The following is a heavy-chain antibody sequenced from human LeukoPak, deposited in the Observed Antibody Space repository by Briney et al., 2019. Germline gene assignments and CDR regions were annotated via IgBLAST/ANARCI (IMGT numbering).Heavy chain of an antibody. Sequence: GGSLRLSCAASGFTFSSYAMHWVRQAPGKGLEWVAVISYDGSNKYYADSVKGRFTISRDNSKNTLYLQMNSLRAEDTAVYYCAREIPVFLCIAVVPAAIARRGGMDVWGKGTTVTVSS. CDR2: ISYDGSNK. D-gene: IGHD2-2*01. CDR1: GFTFSSYA. J-gene: IGHJ6*04. V-gene: IGHV3-30*04. CDR3: AREIPVFLCIAVVPAAIARRGGMDV.